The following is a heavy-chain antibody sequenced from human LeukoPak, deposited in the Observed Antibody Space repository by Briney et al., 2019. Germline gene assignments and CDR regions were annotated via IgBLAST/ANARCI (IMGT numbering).Heavy chain of an antibody. CDR1: GFTFGDYA. D-gene: IGHD3-10*01. CDR3: TRAMVRGVIITYYYMDV. V-gene: IGHV3-49*04. Sequence: GGSLRLSCTASGFTFGDYAMSWVRQAPGKGLEWVGFIRSKAYGGTTEYAASVKGRFTISRDDSKSIAYLQMNSLKTEDTAVYYCTRAMVRGVIITYYYMDVWGKGTTVTISS. CDR2: IRSKAYGGTT. J-gene: IGHJ6*03.